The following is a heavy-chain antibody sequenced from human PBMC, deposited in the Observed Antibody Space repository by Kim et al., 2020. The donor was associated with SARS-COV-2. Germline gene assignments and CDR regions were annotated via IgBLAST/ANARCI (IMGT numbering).Heavy chain of an antibody. CDR1: GFPFSNYA. J-gene: IGHJ3*02. CDR3: ARDSTYCGSDCFAFDI. V-gene: IGHV3-30*04. D-gene: IGHD2-21*02. Sequence: GGSLRLSCAASGFPFSNYAMHWVRQAPGKGLEWVAVISFDGSYKYYADSVKGRFTISRDNSKKTLYLQMNTLRPEDTAVYYCARDSTYCGSDCFAFDIWGLGTLVTVSS. CDR2: ISFDGSYK.